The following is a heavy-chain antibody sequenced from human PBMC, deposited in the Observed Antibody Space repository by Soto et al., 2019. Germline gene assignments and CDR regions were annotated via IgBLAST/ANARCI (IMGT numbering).Heavy chain of an antibody. D-gene: IGHD2-2*01. CDR2: ISGSGGST. Sequence: EVQLLESGGGLVQPGGSLRLSCAASGFTFRSYAMSWVHQAPGKGLEWVSAISGSGGSTYYADSVKGRFTISRDNSKNTLYLQMNSLRDEDTAVYYCAKGGCSSTSCYRPGAFDIWGQWTMVTVSS. V-gene: IGHV3-23*01. J-gene: IGHJ3*02. CDR1: GFTFRSYA. CDR3: AKGGCSSTSCYRPGAFDI.